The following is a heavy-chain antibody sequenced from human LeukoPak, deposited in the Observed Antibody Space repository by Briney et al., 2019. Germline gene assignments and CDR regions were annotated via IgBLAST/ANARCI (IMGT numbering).Heavy chain of an antibody. D-gene: IGHD3-22*01. CDR1: GGSISGYY. CDR3: AREGSSGYYSFPYYYYGMDV. Sequence: SETLSLTCTVSGGSISGYYWSWIRQPAGKGLEWIGRIYTSGSTNHSPSLKSRVTMSVDTSKNQFSLKLSSVTAADTAVYYCAREGSSGYYSFPYYYYGMDVWGQGTTVTVSS. J-gene: IGHJ6*02. V-gene: IGHV4-4*07. CDR2: IYTSGST.